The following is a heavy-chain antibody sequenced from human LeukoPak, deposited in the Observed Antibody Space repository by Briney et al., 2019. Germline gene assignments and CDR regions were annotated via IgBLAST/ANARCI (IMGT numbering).Heavy chain of an antibody. D-gene: IGHD2-2*01. Sequence: GASVKVSCKASGYTFTSYGISWVRQAPGQGLEWMGWISAYNGNTNYAQKLQGRVTMTTDTSTSTAYMELRSLRSDDTAVYYCARDLSDIVVVQDAFDIWGQGTMVTVSS. CDR3: ARDLSDIVVVQDAFDI. J-gene: IGHJ3*02. CDR2: ISAYNGNT. CDR1: GYTFTSYG. V-gene: IGHV1-18*01.